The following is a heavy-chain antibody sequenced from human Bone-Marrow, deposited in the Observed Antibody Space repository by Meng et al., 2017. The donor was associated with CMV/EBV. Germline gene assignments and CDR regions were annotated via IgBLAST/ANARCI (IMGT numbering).Heavy chain of an antibody. CDR1: GYTFTSYG. CDR3: ARDKKRAGLIVVVTPRYYYYGMDV. D-gene: IGHD3-22*01. CDR2: ISAYNGNT. V-gene: IGHV1-18*01. Sequence: ASVKVSCKASGYTFTSYGISWVRQAPGQGLEWKGWISAYNGNTNYAQKLQGRVTMTTDTSKRTAYMELRSLRSDDTAVYYCARDKKRAGLIVVVTPRYYYYGMDVWGQGTTVTVSS. J-gene: IGHJ6*02.